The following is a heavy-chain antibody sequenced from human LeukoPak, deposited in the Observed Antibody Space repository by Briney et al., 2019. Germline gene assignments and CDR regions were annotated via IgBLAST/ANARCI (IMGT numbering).Heavy chain of an antibody. V-gene: IGHV1-69*05. Sequence: SVKVSCKASGGTFSSYAISWVRQAPGQGLEWMGGIIPIFGTANYAQKLQGRVTMTTDTSTSTAYMELRSLRSDDTAVYYCARDQSSGWPNFDYWGQGTLVTVSS. J-gene: IGHJ4*02. CDR3: ARDQSSGWPNFDY. CDR2: IIPIFGTA. D-gene: IGHD6-19*01. CDR1: GGTFSSYA.